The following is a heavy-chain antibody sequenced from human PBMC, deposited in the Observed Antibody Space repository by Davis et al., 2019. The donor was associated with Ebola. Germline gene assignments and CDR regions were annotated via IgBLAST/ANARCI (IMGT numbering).Heavy chain of an antibody. CDR2: MYAVGNT. V-gene: IGHV3-53*05. D-gene: IGHD6-13*01. Sequence: GESLKIPCAASGFSVSANYMIWVRQAPGTALEWVSLMYAVGNTFFADSVKGRFTISREHSKNTLDLQMNSLRAEDSSVYYCAKDQQQLVLGPGFDPWGQGTLVTVSS. J-gene: IGHJ5*02. CDR3: AKDQQQLVLGPGFDP. CDR1: GFSVSANY.